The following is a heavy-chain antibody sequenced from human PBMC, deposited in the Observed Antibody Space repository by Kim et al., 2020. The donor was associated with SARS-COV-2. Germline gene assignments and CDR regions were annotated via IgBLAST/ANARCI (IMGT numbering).Heavy chain of an antibody. CDR1: GFTFSNYD. Sequence: GGSLRLSCTASGFTFSNYDMTWVRLAPGKGLEYVAHSGIDSYYADSMKGRFTISRDNSKSTIYLQMSSLRTEDTGIYFGARRDCSSGTCYGSGLDVWGHGTTVTVSS. V-gene: IGHV3-23*01. D-gene: IGHD2-15*01. CDR3: ARRDCSSGTCYGSGLDV. J-gene: IGHJ6*02. CDR2: HSGIDS.